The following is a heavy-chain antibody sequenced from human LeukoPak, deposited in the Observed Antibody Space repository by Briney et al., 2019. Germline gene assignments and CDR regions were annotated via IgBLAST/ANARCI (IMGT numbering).Heavy chain of an antibody. V-gene: IGHV1-46*01. D-gene: IGHD6-13*01. J-gene: IGHJ4*02. CDR1: GYTFTLYY. Sequence: ASVKVSCKASGYTFTLYYMHWVRQAPGQGLEWMGIINPSGGTANYAQKFQGRVNVTRDTSTRTVYMELSSLKSEDTAVYYCARDLFSSSWYGPYYFDYWGQGTLVTVSS. CDR2: INPSGGTA. CDR3: ARDLFSSSWYGPYYFDY.